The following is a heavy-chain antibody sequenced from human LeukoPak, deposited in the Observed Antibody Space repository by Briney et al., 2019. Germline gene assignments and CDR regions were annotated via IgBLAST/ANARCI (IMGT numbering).Heavy chain of an antibody. Sequence: PSETLSLTCTVSGGSISSYYWSWLPQPPGKALEWIGYIYYSGSTNYNSSLKSRVTISVDTSKNQFSLRLSSVTAADTAVYYCARGYGSGSPYGMDVWGQGTTVTVSS. D-gene: IGHD3-10*01. V-gene: IGHV4-59*01. CDR3: ARGYGSGSPYGMDV. J-gene: IGHJ6*02. CDR1: GGSISSYY. CDR2: IYYSGST.